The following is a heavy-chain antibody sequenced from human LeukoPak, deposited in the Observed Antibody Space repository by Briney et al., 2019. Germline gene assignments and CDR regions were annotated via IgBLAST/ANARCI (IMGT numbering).Heavy chain of an antibody. CDR2: ISGGGPVT. CDR3: ARRGSSGWYDY. J-gene: IGHJ4*02. D-gene: IGHD6-19*01. CDR1: GFSFSSYA. Sequence: GGSLRLSCAASGFSFSSYAMSWVRQAPGKGLECVSAISGGGPVTYYTDSVKGRFTISRDNSKNTLYLEMNSLRAEDTAVYYCARRGSSGWYDYWGQGTLVTVSS. V-gene: IGHV3-23*01.